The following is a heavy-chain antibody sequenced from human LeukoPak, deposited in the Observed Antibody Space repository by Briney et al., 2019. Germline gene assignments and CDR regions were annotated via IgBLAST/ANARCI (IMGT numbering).Heavy chain of an antibody. D-gene: IGHD4-17*01. CDR1: VFTFSSYG. V-gene: IGHV4-38-2*01. CDR3: ARHRGDFGDSRGNFDS. CDR2: IYHSGST. Sequence: GSLRLSCAASVFTFSSYGMSWVRQPPGKGLEWIGNIYHSGSTYYTPSLKSRVTISVDTSKNQSSLNLSSVTAADTAVYYCARHRGDFGDSRGNFDSWGQGTLVTVSS. J-gene: IGHJ4*02.